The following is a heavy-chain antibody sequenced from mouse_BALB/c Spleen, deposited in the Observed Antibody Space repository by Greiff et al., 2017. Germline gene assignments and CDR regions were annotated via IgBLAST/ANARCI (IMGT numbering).Heavy chain of an antibody. V-gene: IGHV1-26*01. CDR2: INPNNGGT. J-gene: IGHJ2*01. Sequence: VQLQQSGPELVKPGASVKMSCKASGYTFTDYYMNWVKQSHGKSLEWIGDINPNNGGTSYNQKFKGKATLTVDKSSSTAYMQLNSLTSEDSAVYYCAREIYYYDSRGVYFDYWGQGTTLTVSA. D-gene: IGHD1-1*01. CDR3: AREIYYYDSRGVYFDY. CDR1: GYTFTDYY.